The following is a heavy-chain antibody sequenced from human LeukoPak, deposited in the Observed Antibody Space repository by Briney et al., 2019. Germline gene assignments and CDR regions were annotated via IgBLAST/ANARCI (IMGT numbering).Heavy chain of an antibody. J-gene: IGHJ4*02. Sequence: SVKVSCKASGGTFSSYTISWVRQAPGQGLEWIGRIIPILGIANYAQKFQGRVTITADKSTSTAYIELSSLRSEDTAVHYCAREDYCSSTSCYPYWGQGTLVTVSS. CDR1: GGTFSSYT. CDR2: IIPILGIA. D-gene: IGHD2-2*01. V-gene: IGHV1-69*04. CDR3: AREDYCSSTSCYPY.